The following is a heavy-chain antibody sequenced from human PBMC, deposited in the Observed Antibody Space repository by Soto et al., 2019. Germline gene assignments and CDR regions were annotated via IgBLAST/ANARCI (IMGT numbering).Heavy chain of an antibody. Sequence: PSETLCLTCAVDGGSFSGYYWSWIRQPPGKGLEWIGEINHSGSTNYNPSLKSRVTISVDTSKNQFSLKLSSVTAADTAVYYCARGPLNDFWSGFRYMDVWGKGTTVTASS. CDR2: INHSGST. J-gene: IGHJ6*03. D-gene: IGHD3-3*01. CDR3: ARGPLNDFWSGFRYMDV. CDR1: GGSFSGYY. V-gene: IGHV4-34*01.